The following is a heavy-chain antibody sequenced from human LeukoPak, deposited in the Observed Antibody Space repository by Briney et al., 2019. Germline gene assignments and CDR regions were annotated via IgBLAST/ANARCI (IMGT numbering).Heavy chain of an antibody. CDR2: INPNSGDT. CDR1: GYTFTGYY. Sequence: ASVKVSCKASGYTFTGYYMHWVRQAPGQGLEWMGWINPNSGDTKYSQKFQGRVTMTRDTSISTAYMELSRLRSDDTAVYYCATNRGTTVTTCFLDYWGQGTLVTVSS. J-gene: IGHJ4*02. D-gene: IGHD4-11*01. CDR3: ATNRGTTVTTCFLDY. V-gene: IGHV1-2*02.